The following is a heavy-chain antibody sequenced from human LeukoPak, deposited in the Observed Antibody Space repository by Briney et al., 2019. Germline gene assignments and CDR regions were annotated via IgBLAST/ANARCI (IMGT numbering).Heavy chain of an antibody. J-gene: IGHJ5*02. Sequence: GESLKISCKGSGYSFTSYWIGWVRQMPGKGLEWMGIIYPGDSDTRYSPSFQGQVTISANKSISTAYLQWSSLKASDTAMYYCARHLSAAAGPNWFDPWGQGTLVTVSS. CDR2: IYPGDSDT. CDR3: ARHLSAAAGPNWFDP. V-gene: IGHV5-51*01. CDR1: GYSFTSYW. D-gene: IGHD6-13*01.